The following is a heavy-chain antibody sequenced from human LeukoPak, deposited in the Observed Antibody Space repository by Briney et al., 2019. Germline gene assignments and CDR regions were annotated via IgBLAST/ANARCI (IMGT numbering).Heavy chain of an antibody. CDR3: ARGEEMATRMGIDY. J-gene: IGHJ4*02. V-gene: IGHV3-48*01. CDR1: GFRFTNYA. Sequence: GGSLRLSCAASGFRFTNYAMNWVRQAPGKGVEWVSYISSGGSTIYYADSVKGRFTISRNSAKNSLYLQMNSLRAEDTAMYYCARGEEMATRMGIDYWGQGTLVTVSS. CDR2: ISSGGSTI. D-gene: IGHD5-24*01.